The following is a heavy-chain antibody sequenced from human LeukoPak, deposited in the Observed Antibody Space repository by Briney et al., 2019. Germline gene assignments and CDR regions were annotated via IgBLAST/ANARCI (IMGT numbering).Heavy chain of an antibody. V-gene: IGHV3-23*01. CDR1: GFTFSSYA. CDR2: ISGSGGST. Sequence: GGSLRLSCAASGFTFSSYAMSWVRQAPGKGLEWVSAISGSGGSTYYADSVKGRFTISRDNSKNTLYLQMNSLRAEDTAVYYCARVAMSDSSGYCDYWGQGTLVTVSS. D-gene: IGHD3-22*01. J-gene: IGHJ4*02. CDR3: ARVAMSDSSGYCDY.